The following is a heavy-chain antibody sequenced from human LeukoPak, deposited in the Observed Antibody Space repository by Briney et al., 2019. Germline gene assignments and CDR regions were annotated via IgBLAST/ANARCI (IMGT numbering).Heavy chain of an antibody. CDR3: ARDGAAADSYYMDV. J-gene: IGHJ6*03. V-gene: IGHV3-48*03. CDR1: GFTFSSYE. D-gene: IGHD6-13*01. CDR2: ISSSGGSTI. Sequence: GGSLRLSCAASGFTFSSYEMNWVRQAPGKGLEWVSYISSSGGSTIHYADSVKGRFTISRDDAKNLLYLDMNSLRAEDTAVYYCARDGAAADSYYMDVWGKGTTVTVSS.